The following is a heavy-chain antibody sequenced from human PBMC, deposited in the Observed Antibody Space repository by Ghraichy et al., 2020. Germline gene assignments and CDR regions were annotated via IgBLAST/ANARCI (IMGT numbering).Heavy chain of an antibody. D-gene: IGHD3-22*01. CDR1: GFTFSNYW. Sequence: GGSLRLSCAASGFTFSNYWMSWVRQAPGKGLEWVANIKEDGSEDFYVDSVKGRFTISRDNAKNSLNLQMNSLRAEDTAIYYCARDWPYDTGNTFYYYGMAVWGQGTTVTVAS. V-gene: IGHV3-7*03. J-gene: IGHJ6*02. CDR2: IKEDGSED. CDR3: ARDWPYDTGNTFYYYGMAV.